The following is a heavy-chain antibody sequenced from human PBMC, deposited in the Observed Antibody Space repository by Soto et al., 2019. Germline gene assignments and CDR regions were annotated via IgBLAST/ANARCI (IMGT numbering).Heavy chain of an antibody. V-gene: IGHV4-31*03. CDR3: ARHGGPSRTGTGFGY. J-gene: IGHJ4*02. D-gene: IGHD1-1*01. CDR1: GGSISSGGYY. Sequence: SETLSLTCTVSGGSISSGGYYWSWIRQHPGKGLEWIGYIYYSGSTYYNPSLKGRVTISVDTSKNQFSLKLSSVTAADTAVYYCARHGGPSRTGTGFGYWGQGTQVTVSS. CDR2: IYYSGST.